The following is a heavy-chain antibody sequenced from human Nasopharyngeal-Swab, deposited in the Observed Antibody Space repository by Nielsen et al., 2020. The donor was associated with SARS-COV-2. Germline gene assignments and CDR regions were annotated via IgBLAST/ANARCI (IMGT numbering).Heavy chain of an antibody. CDR2: ISTSSTI. Sequence: GESLKISCAASGFTFSSYSMNWVRQAPGKGLEWVSYISTSSTIYYADSVKGRFTISRDNAKNSLYLQMNSLRDEDSAVYYCAREQVTMVRGVISRYYYYGMDVWGQGTTVTVSS. CDR1: GFTFSSYS. J-gene: IGHJ6*02. D-gene: IGHD3-10*01. V-gene: IGHV3-48*02. CDR3: AREQVTMVRGVISRYYYYGMDV.